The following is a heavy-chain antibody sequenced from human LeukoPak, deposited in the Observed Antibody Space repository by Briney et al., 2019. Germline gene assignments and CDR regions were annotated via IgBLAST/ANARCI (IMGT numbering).Heavy chain of an antibody. CDR1: GGTFSSYA. D-gene: IGHD1-26*01. J-gene: IGHJ1*01. CDR3: ARSPGIGPPGFFQH. CDR2: IIPILGIA. V-gene: IGHV1-69*04. Sequence: SVKVSCKASGGTFSSYAISWVRQAPGQGLEWMGRIIPILGIANYAQKFQGRVTITANKSTSTAYMELSSLRSEDTAVYYCARSPGIGPPGFFQHWGQGTLVTVSS.